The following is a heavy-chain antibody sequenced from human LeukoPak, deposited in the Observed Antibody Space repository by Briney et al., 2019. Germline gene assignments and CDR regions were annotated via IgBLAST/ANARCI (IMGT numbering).Heavy chain of an antibody. D-gene: IGHD3-10*01. CDR1: GYTFTSYG. CDR2: ISAYNGNT. CDR3: ARDYGSGSYYHY. J-gene: IGHJ4*02. V-gene: IGHV1-18*01. Sequence: ASVKVSCKASGYTFTSYGISWVRQAPGQGLEWMGWISAYNGNTNYAQKLQGRVTMTTERSTSTAYMELRSLRSDDTAVYYCARDYGSGSYYHYWGQGTLVTVSS.